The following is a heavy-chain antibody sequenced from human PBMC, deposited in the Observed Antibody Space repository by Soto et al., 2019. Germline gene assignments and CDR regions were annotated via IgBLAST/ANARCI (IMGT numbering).Heavy chain of an antibody. CDR1: GGSISSRSSY. CDR3: GAQAYGAKGYYFET. D-gene: IGHD4-17*01. CDR2: IYYIGNT. J-gene: IGHJ4*02. V-gene: IGHV4-39*02. Sequence: QLQLQESGPGLVKASETLSLTCTVSGGSISSRSSYWGWIRQPPGKGLEWIGSIYYIGNTYYNPSLKSRVAISIDSSKTRFSLKLNSVTTADTAVYYCGAQAYGAKGYYFETWGQGTLVTVSS.